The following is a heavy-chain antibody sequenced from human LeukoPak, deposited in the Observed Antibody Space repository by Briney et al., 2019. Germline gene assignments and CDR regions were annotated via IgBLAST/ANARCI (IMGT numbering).Heavy chain of an antibody. D-gene: IGHD4-11*01. CDR2: ISSSSSTI. CDR3: ARNGGGYSNLYYYMDV. Sequence: GGSLRLSCAASGFTFSSYSMNWVRQAPGKGLEWVSYISSSSSTIYYADSVKGRFTISRDNAKNSLYLQMNSLRAEDTAVYYCARNGGGYSNLYYYMDVWGKGTTVTVSS. V-gene: IGHV3-48*01. J-gene: IGHJ6*03. CDR1: GFTFSSYS.